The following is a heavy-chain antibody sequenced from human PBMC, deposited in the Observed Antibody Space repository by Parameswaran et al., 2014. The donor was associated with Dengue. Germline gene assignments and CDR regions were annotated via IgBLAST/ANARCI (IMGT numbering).Heavy chain of an antibody. J-gene: IGHJ6*02. CDR3: AKDRYCSSTSCYSSILNYYYYGMDV. V-gene: IGHV3-30*18. Sequence: VRQAPGKGLEWVAVISYDGSNKYYADSVKGRFTISRDNSKNTLYLQMNSLRAEDTAVYYCAKDRYCSSTSCYSSILNYYYYGMDVWGQGTTVTVSS. D-gene: IGHD2-2*01. CDR2: ISYDGSNK.